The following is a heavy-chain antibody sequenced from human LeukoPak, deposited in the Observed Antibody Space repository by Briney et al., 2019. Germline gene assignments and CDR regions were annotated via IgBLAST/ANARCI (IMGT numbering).Heavy chain of an antibody. CDR3: ARAGYSSSPLYYFDY. Sequence: SVKVSCKASGGTFSSYAISWVRQAPGQGLEWMGGIIPIFGTANYAQKFQGRVTITADESTSTAYMELSSLRSEDTAVYYCARAGYSSSPLYYFDYWGQGTLVTVSS. D-gene: IGHD6-13*01. J-gene: IGHJ4*02. CDR2: IIPIFGTA. V-gene: IGHV1-69*13. CDR1: GGTFSSYA.